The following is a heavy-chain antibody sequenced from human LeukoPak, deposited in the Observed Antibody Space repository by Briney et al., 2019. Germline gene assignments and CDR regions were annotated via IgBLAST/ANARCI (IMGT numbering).Heavy chain of an antibody. J-gene: IGHJ4*02. Sequence: SETLSLTCDVSGFSITSGDYWGWIRQSPGRGLEWIGSISHSGDTYYIPSLRSRVTMSLDTSRNQFSLHLRSVSATDTALYFCARVGPLAVGTWKRVYSFDAWGQGTLVTVSS. CDR3: ARVGPLAVGTWKRVYSFDA. CDR1: GFSITSGDY. CDR2: ISHSGDT. D-gene: IGHD5/OR15-5a*01. V-gene: IGHV4-38-2*01.